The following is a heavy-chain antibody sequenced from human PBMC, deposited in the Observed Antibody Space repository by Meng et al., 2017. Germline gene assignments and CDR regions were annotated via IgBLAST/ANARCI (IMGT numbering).Heavy chain of an antibody. CDR1: GFTFSDYY. CDR3: ARVYPNSSSWYGGFYFDY. CDR2: IYSGGST. Sequence: GGSLRLSCAASGFTFSDYYMSWVRQAPGKGLEWVSVIYSGGSTYYADSVKGRFTISRDNSKNTLYLQMNSLRAEDTAVYCCARVYPNSSSWYGGFYFDYWGQGTLVTVSS. V-gene: IGHV3-53*01. D-gene: IGHD6-13*01. J-gene: IGHJ4*02.